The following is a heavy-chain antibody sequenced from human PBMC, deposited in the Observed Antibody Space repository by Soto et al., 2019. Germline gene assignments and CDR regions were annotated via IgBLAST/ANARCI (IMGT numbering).Heavy chain of an antibody. CDR3: ATFYYNFWSGYYLAYFDY. J-gene: IGHJ4*02. CDR1: GVSFTGYY. V-gene: IGHV4-34*01. CDR2: INHSGST. D-gene: IGHD3-3*01. Sequence: QVHLQQWGAGLLKPSETLSLTCAVYGVSFTGYYWSWIRHPPGKGLEWIGEINHSGSTNYNPSVKSRVTISVDTYKKQFSLKLSSVTAADTAVYYCATFYYNFWSGYYLAYFDYWGQGTLVTVSS.